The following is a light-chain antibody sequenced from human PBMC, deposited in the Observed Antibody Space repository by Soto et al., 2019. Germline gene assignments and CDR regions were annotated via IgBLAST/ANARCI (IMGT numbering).Light chain of an antibody. CDR2: RND. J-gene: IGLJ2*01. CDR3: AACDDSLSGRGI. V-gene: IGLV1-47*01. CDR1: SSNIGYNY. Sequence: QSVLTQPPSASGTPGQRVTISCSGTSSNIGYNYVYWYQMVPGTAPKLLIYRNDQRPSGVPDRFSVSRSGTSAALAISGLRSEDEAEYYCAACDDSLSGRGIFGGGTKVTVL.